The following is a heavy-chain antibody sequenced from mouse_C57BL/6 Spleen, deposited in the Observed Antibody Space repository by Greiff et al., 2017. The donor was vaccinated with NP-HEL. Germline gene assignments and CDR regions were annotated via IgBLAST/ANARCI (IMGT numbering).Heavy chain of an antibody. CDR2: IDPSDSYT. D-gene: IGHD6-1*01. J-gene: IGHJ4*01. Sequence: QVQLKQPGAELVKPGASVKLSCKASGYTFTSYWMQWVKQRPGQGLEWIGEIDPSDSYTNYNQKFKGKATLTVDTSSSTAYMQLSSLTSEDSAVYYCARKAPLGAMDYWGQGTSVTVSS. CDR3: ARKAPLGAMDY. V-gene: IGHV1-50*01. CDR1: GYTFTSYW.